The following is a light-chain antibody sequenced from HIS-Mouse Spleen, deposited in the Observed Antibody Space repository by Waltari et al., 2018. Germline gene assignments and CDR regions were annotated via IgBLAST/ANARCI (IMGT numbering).Light chain of an antibody. CDR1: ALPKQY. Sequence: SYELTQPPSVSVSPGQTARITCSGDALPKQYAYWYQQKPGQAPVLVICKDSERPSGIPGRFYGSSSGTTVTLTISGGQAEDEADYYCQSADSSGTYQDVVFGGGTKLTVL. CDR3: QSADSSGTYQDVV. J-gene: IGLJ2*01. V-gene: IGLV3-25*03. CDR2: KDS.